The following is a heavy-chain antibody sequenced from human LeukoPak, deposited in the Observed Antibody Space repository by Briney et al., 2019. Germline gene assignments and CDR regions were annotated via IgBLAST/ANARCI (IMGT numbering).Heavy chain of an antibody. CDR3: AKYGGNVVDY. J-gene: IGHJ4*02. V-gene: IGHV3-23*01. CDR1: GFTFSSYA. D-gene: IGHD4-23*01. CDR2: ISGSGGGT. Sequence: GGSLRLSCAASGFTFSSYAMSWVRQAPGKGLEWVSAISGSGGGTYYADSVKGRFTISRDNSKNTLHLQMSSLRTEDTAVYYCAKYGGNVVDYWGQGTVVTVSS.